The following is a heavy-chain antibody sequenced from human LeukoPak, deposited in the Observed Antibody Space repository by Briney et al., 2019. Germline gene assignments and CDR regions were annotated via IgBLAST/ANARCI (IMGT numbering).Heavy chain of an antibody. CDR1: GFTFSSYW. Sequence: GGSLRLSCAASGFTFSSYWMHWVRQAPGKGLVWVSRINTDGSSTSYADSVKGRFTISRDNAKNSLYLQMNSLRAEDTAVYYCASIGPYWYFDLWGRGTLVTVSS. J-gene: IGHJ2*01. CDR2: INTDGSST. CDR3: ASIGPYWYFDL. V-gene: IGHV3-74*01.